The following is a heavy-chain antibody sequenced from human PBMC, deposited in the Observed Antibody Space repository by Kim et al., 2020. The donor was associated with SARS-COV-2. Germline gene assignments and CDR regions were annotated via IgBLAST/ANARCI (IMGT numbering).Heavy chain of an antibody. Sequence: GGSLRLSCAASGFTFSSYWMSWVRQAPGKGLEWVANIKQDGSEKYYVDSVKGRFTISRDNAKNSLYLQINSLRAEDTAVYYCARAGYNWNYVVDYSMDVWGKGTTVTVSS. CDR3: ARAGYNWNYVVDYSMDV. D-gene: IGHD1-7*01. J-gene: IGHJ6*03. CDR1: GFTFSSYW. CDR2: IKQDGSEK. V-gene: IGHV3-7*01.